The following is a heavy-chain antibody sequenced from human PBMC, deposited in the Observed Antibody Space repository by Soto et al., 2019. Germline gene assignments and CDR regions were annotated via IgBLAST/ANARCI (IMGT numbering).Heavy chain of an antibody. CDR3: AHRPKGWFGELRDSWFDP. Sequence: QITLKESGPPLVKPTQTLTLTCTFSGFSLSTSGVGVGWIRQPPGKALEWLALIYWDDDKRYSPSLKSRLTITKDTAKNPVVLTMTNMDPVDTATYNCAHRPKGWFGELRDSWFDPWGQGTLVTVSS. CDR2: IYWDDDK. CDR1: GFSLSTSGVG. D-gene: IGHD3-10*01. V-gene: IGHV2-5*02. J-gene: IGHJ5*02.